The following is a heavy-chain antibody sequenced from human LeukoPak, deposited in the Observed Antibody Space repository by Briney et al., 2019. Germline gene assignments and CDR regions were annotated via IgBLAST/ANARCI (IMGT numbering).Heavy chain of an antibody. J-gene: IGHJ4*02. Sequence: ASVKVSCKASGYTFTGYYMHWVRQAPGQGLEWMGRINPNSGGTNYAQKFQGRVTMTRDTSISTAYMELSRLRSDDTAVYYCAREDLDYGDQNLDYWGQGTLVPSPQ. D-gene: IGHD4-17*01. CDR1: GYTFTGYY. V-gene: IGHV1-2*06. CDR3: AREDLDYGDQNLDY. CDR2: INPNSGGT.